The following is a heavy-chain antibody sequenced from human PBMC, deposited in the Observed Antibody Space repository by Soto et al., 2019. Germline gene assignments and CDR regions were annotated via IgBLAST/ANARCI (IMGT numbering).Heavy chain of an antibody. D-gene: IGHD5-18*01. J-gene: IGHJ4*02. Sequence: ASVKVSCKASGYTFTSYAIHWVRQAPGQRLEWMGWINAGNGNAKYSQKFQGRVTITRDTSASTAYMELSSLRSEDTAVYYCARDPGYSYGYNWGQGTLVTRLL. CDR1: GYTFTSYA. CDR3: ARDPGYSYGYN. CDR2: INAGNGNA. V-gene: IGHV1-3*01.